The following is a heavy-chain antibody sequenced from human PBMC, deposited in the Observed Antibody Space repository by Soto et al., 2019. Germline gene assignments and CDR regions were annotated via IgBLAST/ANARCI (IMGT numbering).Heavy chain of an antibody. CDR2: IYYSGST. D-gene: IGHD2-21*02. J-gene: IGHJ5*02. V-gene: IGHV4-39*01. CDR3: ARRRYCGGDCYSNWFDP. Sequence: KSSETLSLTCTVSGGSISSSSYYWGWIRQPPGKGLEWIGSIYYSGSTYYNPSLKSRVTISVDTSKNQFSLKLSSVTAADTAVYYCARRRYCGGDCYSNWFDPWGQGTLVTVSS. CDR1: GGSISSSSYY.